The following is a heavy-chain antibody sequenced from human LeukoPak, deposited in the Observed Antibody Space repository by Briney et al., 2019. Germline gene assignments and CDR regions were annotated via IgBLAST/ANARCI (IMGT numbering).Heavy chain of an antibody. D-gene: IGHD5-18*01. CDR1: GGTFSSYA. V-gene: IGHV1-69*04. CDR2: IIPILGIA. Sequence: SVTVSCKASGGTFSSYAISWVRQAPGQGLEWMGRIIPILGIANYAQKFQGIVTITADKSTSTAYMELSSLRSEDTAVYYCARGGYSYGYGRPFDYWGQGTLVTVSS. J-gene: IGHJ4*02. CDR3: ARGGYSYGYGRPFDY.